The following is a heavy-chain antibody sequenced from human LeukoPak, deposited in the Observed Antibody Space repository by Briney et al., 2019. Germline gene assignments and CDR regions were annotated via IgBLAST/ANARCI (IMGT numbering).Heavy chain of an antibody. V-gene: IGHV4-59*01. CDR1: GGSISSYY. D-gene: IGHD2-2*01. J-gene: IGHJ4*02. CDR2: IYDNGNT. CDR3: ARGPAYDYGDS. Sequence: PSETLSLTCTVSGGSISSYYWSWIRQPPGKGLEWIGYIYDNGNTNYNPSLKSRVTISVDTSKNQFSLKLRSVTAADTAVYYCARGPAYDYGDSWGQGALVTVSS.